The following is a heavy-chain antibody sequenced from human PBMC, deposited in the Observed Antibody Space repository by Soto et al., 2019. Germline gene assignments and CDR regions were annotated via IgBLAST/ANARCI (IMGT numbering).Heavy chain of an antibody. V-gene: IGHV1-8*01. CDR2: MNPNTGNS. Sequence: ASVKVSCKASGYTFTSYDIYWVRQATGQGLEWMGWMNPNTGNSAYAHKFQGRVTMTSDTSISTAHMELSSLRSEDTAVYSCARRAETNGWNGFGADKYYFDFWGQGTLVTVSS. CDR1: GYTFTSYD. J-gene: IGHJ4*02. CDR3: ARRAETNGWNGFGADKYYFDF. D-gene: IGHD1-1*01.